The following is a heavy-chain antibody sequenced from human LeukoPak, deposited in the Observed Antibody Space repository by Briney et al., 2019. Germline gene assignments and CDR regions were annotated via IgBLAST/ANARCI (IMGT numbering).Heavy chain of an antibody. CDR2: IKQDGSEK. Sequence: GGSLRLSCAASGFTFSSYWMSWVRQAPGKGLEWVANIKQDGSEKYYVDSVKGRFTISRDNAKNSLYLQMNSLRAEDTAVYYCARDGSGSYYYYYYGMDVWGQGTTVTVSS. D-gene: IGHD1-26*01. CDR1: GFTFSSYW. V-gene: IGHV3-7*01. CDR3: ARDGSGSYYYYYYGMDV. J-gene: IGHJ6*02.